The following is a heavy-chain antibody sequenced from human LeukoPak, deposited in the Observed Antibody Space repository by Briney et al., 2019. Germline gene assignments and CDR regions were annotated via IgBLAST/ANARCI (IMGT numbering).Heavy chain of an antibody. Sequence: SETLSLTCNVSGDSISSSSYSWSWIRQPPGKGPEWIGYIYHSGSTYYNPSLKSRVTISVDRSKNQFSLKLSSVTAADTAVYYCARGDDRPYFDYWGQGTLVTVPS. CDR2: IYHSGST. CDR3: ARGDDRPYFDY. V-gene: IGHV4-30-2*01. J-gene: IGHJ4*02. D-gene: IGHD1-14*01. CDR1: GDSISSSSYS.